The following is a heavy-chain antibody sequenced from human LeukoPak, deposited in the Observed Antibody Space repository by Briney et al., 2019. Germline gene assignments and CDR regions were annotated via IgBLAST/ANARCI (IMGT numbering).Heavy chain of an antibody. CDR3: ARDRESSGWYYFDY. CDR2: IKEDGSEK. Sequence: GGSLRLSCAASGFIFSNYWMIWVRQTPEKGLEWVANIKEDGSEKYYLDSVKGRFTISRDNAEKSLYLLMDGLSAEDTAVYYCARDRESSGWYYFDYWGQGTLVTVSS. V-gene: IGHV3-7*01. D-gene: IGHD6-19*01. CDR1: GFIFSNYW. J-gene: IGHJ4*02.